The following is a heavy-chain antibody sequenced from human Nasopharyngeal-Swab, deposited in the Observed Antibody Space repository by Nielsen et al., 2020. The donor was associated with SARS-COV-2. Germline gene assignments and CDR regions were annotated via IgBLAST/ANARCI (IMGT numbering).Heavy chain of an antibody. V-gene: IGHV3-9*01. J-gene: IGHJ4*02. CDR2: ISWNSAGL. CDR1: GFNFGDYA. Sequence: SLKIYCAASGFNFGDYAMHWVRQAPGKGMEWVSGISWNSAGLGYADSVKGRFTISRDNAKNSLYLQMNSLRPEDTALYYCAKAFPTDYWGQGTLVTVSS. CDR3: AKAFPTDY.